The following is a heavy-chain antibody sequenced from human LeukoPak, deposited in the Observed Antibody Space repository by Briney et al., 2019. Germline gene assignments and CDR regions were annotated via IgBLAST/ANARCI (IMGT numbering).Heavy chain of an antibody. CDR1: GGSISSSSYH. CDR3: ARQCLYCSSTSCYFFCGMDV. D-gene: IGHD2-2*01. V-gene: IGHV4-39*01. J-gene: IGHJ6*02. Sequence: SETLSLTCTVSGGSISSSSYHWGWIRQPPGTGLEWIGSIYYSGSTYYNPSLKSRVTISVDTSKNQFSLKLSSVTAADTAVYYCARQCLYCSSTSCYFFCGMDVWGQGTTVTVSS. CDR2: IYYSGST.